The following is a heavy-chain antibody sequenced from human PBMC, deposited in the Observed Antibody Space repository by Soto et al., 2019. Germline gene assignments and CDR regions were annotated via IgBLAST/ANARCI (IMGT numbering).Heavy chain of an antibody. CDR2: INPNSGGT. CDR1: GYTFTGYY. D-gene: IGHD4-17*01. Sequence: VSXXXXGYTFTGYYMHWVRQAPGQGLEWMGWINPNSGGTNYAQKFQGWVTMTRDTSISTAYMELSRLRSDDTAVYYCARGRPSTVTTWGAFDIWGQGTMVTVSS. V-gene: IGHV1-2*04. J-gene: IGHJ3*02. CDR3: ARGRPSTVTTWGAFDI.